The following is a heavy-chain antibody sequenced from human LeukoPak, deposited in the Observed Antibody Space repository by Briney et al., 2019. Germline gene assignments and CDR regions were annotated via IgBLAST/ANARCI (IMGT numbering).Heavy chain of an antibody. CDR1: GGSFSGYY. CDR3: ARGTVTINY. D-gene: IGHD4-17*01. Sequence: SETLSLTCAVYGGSFSGYYWSWIRQPPGKGLEWIGEINHSGSTNYNPSLKSRVTISVDTSKNQFSLKLSSVTAADTAVYDCARGTVTINYWGQGTLVTVSS. J-gene: IGHJ4*02. CDR2: INHSGST. V-gene: IGHV4-34*01.